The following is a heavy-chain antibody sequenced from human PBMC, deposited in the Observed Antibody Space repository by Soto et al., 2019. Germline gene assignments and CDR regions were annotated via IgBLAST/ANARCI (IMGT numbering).Heavy chain of an antibody. CDR1: GFTFSSYG. CDR3: AKDLRGTVTTGGRGLVDGSRGIRDYYYYGMDV. D-gene: IGHD4-17*01. CDR2: ISYDGSNK. Sequence: QVQLVESGGGVVQPGRSLRLSCAASGFTFSSYGMHWVRQAPGKGLEWVAVISYDGSNKYYADSVKGRFTISRDNSKNTLYLQMNSLRAEDTAVYYCAKDLRGTVTTGGRGLVDGSRGIRDYYYYGMDVWGQGTTVTVSS. J-gene: IGHJ6*02. V-gene: IGHV3-30*18.